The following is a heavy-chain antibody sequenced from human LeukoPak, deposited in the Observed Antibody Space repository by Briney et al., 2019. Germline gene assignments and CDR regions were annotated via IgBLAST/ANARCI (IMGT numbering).Heavy chain of an antibody. V-gene: IGHV4-39*01. J-gene: IGHJ6*03. Sequence: SETLSLTCTVSGGSISSSSYYWGWIRQPPGKGLEWIGSLYYSGTTYYNPSLKSRVAISGDTSKNQFSLRLSSVTVADTAVYYCARQGGSSGYYTNYYYYYMDVWGKGTTITVS. CDR3: ARQGGSSGYYTNYYYYYMDV. D-gene: IGHD3-22*01. CDR2: LYYSGTT. CDR1: GGSISSSSYY.